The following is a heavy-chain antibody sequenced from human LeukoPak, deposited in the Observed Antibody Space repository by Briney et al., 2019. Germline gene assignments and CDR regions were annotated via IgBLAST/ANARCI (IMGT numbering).Heavy chain of an antibody. D-gene: IGHD5-18*01. V-gene: IGHV4-39*07. CDR1: GGSISSSSYY. Sequence: SETLSLTCTVSGGSISSSSYYWGWIRQPPGKGLEWIGSIYYSGSTYYNPSLKSRVTISVDTSKNQFSLKPSSVTAADTDVYYCARRAVDTAMVTRSQNYYYYYMDVWGKGTTVTVSS. CDR2: IYYSGST. J-gene: IGHJ6*03. CDR3: ARRAVDTAMVTRSQNYYYYYMDV.